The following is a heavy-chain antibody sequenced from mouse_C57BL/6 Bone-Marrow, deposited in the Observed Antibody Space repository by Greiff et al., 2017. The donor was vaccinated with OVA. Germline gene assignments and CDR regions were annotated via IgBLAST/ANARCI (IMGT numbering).Heavy chain of an antibody. J-gene: IGHJ4*01. CDR2: IRSKSNNYAT. CDR3: VRSHYYGSSYDYYAMDY. CDR1: GFSFNTYA. Sequence: EVQLVESGGGLVQPKGSLKLSCAASGFSFNTYAMNWVRQAPGKGLEWVARIRSKSNNYATYYADSVKDRFTISRDDSESMLYLQMNNFKTEDTAMYYCVRSHYYGSSYDYYAMDYWGQGTSVTVAS. V-gene: IGHV10-1*01. D-gene: IGHD1-1*01.